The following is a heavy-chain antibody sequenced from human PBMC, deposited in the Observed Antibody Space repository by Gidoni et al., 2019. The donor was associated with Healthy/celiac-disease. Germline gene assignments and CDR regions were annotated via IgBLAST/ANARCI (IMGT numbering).Heavy chain of an antibody. Sequence: QVQLQESGPGLVKPSGTLSITCAVSAGSIRSTNWWSWVRQPPGKGLGWIGEIYHIGSTNYNPSLKSRVTISVDTSKSQFSLRLSSVTAADTAVYYCARDVSGGWHAFDIWGQGTMVTVSS. J-gene: IGHJ3*02. CDR3: ARDVSGGWHAFDI. CDR1: AGSIRSTNW. V-gene: IGHV4-4*02. CDR2: IYHIGST. D-gene: IGHD6-19*01.